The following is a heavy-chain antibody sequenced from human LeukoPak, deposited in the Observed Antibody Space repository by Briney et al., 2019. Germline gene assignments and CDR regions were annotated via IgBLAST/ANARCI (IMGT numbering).Heavy chain of an antibody. Sequence: PGGSLRLFCAASGFTLSSYAKSCVRQAPGKGLEWGSAISGSGGSTYYADSVKGRFTISRDNSKNTLYLQMNSLRAEDTAVYYCAKKIYSMDVWGKGTTVTVSS. V-gene: IGHV3-23*01. J-gene: IGHJ6*03. CDR2: ISGSGGST. CDR3: AKKIYSMDV. CDR1: GFTLSSYA.